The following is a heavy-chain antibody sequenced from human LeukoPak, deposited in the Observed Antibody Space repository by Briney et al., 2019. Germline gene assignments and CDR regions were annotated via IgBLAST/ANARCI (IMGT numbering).Heavy chain of an antibody. J-gene: IGHJ4*02. CDR3: AREVEADYGSGSYPSFSDY. D-gene: IGHD3-10*01. V-gene: IGHV1-18*01. CDR1: GYTFTSYG. Sequence: ASVKVSCKASGYTFTSYGISWVRQAPGQGLEWMGWISAYNGNTNYAQKLQGRVTMTTDTSTSTAYMELRSLRSDDTAVHYCAREVEADYGSGSYPSFSDYWGQGTLVTVSS. CDR2: ISAYNGNT.